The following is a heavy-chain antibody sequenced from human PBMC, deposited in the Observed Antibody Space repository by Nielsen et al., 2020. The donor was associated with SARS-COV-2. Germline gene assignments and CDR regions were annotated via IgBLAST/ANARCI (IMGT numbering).Heavy chain of an antibody. D-gene: IGHD4-17*01. J-gene: IGHJ6*02. Sequence: GVLKISCAASGFTFSSYSMNWVRQAPGKGLEWVSSISSSSSYIYYADSVKGRFTISRDNAKNSLYLQMNSLRAEDTAVYYCARRGDYVYYYYGMDVWGQGTTVTVSS. CDR2: ISSSSSYI. V-gene: IGHV3-21*04. CDR1: GFTFSSYS. CDR3: ARRGDYVYYYYGMDV.